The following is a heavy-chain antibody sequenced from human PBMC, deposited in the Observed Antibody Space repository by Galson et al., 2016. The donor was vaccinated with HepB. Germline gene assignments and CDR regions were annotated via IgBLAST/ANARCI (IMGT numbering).Heavy chain of an antibody. CDR2: IYYSGST. J-gene: IGHJ5*02. Sequence: TLSLTCTVSGGSISSGGYYWTWIRQHPGKGLEWIGYIYYSGSTYYNSSPKSRVIISVDTSKNQLSLMLSSVTAADTAVYYCARGSNCSGGRCFWFDPWGQGTLVTVTS. CDR1: GGSISSGGYY. CDR3: ARGSNCSGGRCFWFDP. V-gene: IGHV4-31*03. D-gene: IGHD2-15*01.